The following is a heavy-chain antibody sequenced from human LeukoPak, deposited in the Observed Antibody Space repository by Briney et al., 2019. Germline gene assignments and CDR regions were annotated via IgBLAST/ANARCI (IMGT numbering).Heavy chain of an antibody. D-gene: IGHD3-10*01. CDR2: IIPIFGTA. V-gene: IGHV1-69*06. J-gene: IGHJ6*04. CDR3: ARDAYGSGSYGGLYGMDV. CDR1: LGTFSSYA. Sequence: SVKVSCKASLGTFSSYAISWVRQAPGQGLEWMGGIIPIFGTANYAQKFQGRVTITADKSTSTAYMELSSLRSEDTAVYYCARDAYGSGSYGGLYGMDVWGKGTTVTVSS.